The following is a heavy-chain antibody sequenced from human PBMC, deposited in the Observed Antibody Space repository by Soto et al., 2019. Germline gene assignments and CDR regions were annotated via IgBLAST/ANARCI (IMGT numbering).Heavy chain of an antibody. V-gene: IGHV5-51*01. CDR1: GYSFTTYW. CDR2: IYPGDSDT. CDR3: ARSSDWYKYYFDY. J-gene: IGHJ4*02. Sequence: GESLKISCKGSGYSFTTYWIGWVRQMPGKGLEWMGIIYPGDSDTRYSPYFQGQVIISADKSISTAYLQWSSLKASDTAMYYCARSSDWYKYYFDYWGQGTLVTVSS. D-gene: IGHD6-19*01.